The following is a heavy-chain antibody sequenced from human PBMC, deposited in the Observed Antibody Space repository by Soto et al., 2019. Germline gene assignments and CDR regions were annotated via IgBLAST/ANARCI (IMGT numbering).Heavy chain of an antibody. D-gene: IGHD3-16*01. CDR2: INHSGST. V-gene: IGHV4-34*01. J-gene: IGHJ3*02. CDR1: GGSFSGYY. CDR3: ARRYGWAFDI. Sequence: PSETLSLTCAVYGGSFSGYYWTWIRQPPGTGLEWIGEINHSGSTNYNPSLKSRVTISVDTSKNQFSLKLSSVTAADTAGYYCARRYGWAFDIRGQGTMVTGSS.